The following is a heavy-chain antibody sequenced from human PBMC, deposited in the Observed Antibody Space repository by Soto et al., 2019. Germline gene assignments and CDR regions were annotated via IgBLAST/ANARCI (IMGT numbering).Heavy chain of an antibody. J-gene: IGHJ4*02. D-gene: IGHD1-26*01. CDR2: ISGSGGST. Sequence: GGSLRLSCAASGFTFSSYAMSWVRQAPGKGLEWVSAISGSGGSTYYADSVKGRFTISRDNSKNTLYLQMNSLRAEDTAVYYCAKKFKVVGANTLTDYWGQGTLVTVSS. CDR3: AKKFKVVGANTLTDY. CDR1: GFTFSSYA. V-gene: IGHV3-23*01.